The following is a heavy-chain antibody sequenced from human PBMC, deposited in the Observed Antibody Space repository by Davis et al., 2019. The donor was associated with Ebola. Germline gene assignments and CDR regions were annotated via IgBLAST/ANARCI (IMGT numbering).Heavy chain of an antibody. CDR2: IYRDGSEK. Sequence: GESLKISCAASGFTFDNFWMSWVRQAPGKGLEWVANIYRDGSEKYYVDSVKGRFTISKDNSKNTVYLQMNSLRAEDTAVYYCARWDLGDYGDYYFDFWGQGTLVTVSS. CDR3: ARWDLGDYGDYYFDF. V-gene: IGHV3-7*01. CDR1: GFTFDNFW. D-gene: IGHD4-17*01. J-gene: IGHJ4*02.